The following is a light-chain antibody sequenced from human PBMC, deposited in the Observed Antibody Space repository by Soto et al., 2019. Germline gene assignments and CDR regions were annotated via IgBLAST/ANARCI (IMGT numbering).Light chain of an antibody. CDR2: GAS. CDR1: QSVSIN. CDR3: QQYNNWPPT. V-gene: IGKV3-15*01. J-gene: IGKJ1*01. Sequence: EIVMTQSPATLSVSPGERATLSCRASQSVSINLAWYQQKPGQARRLLIYGASTRATGIPARFSGSGSGTEFTLNISSLQSEDFEVHYCQQYNNWPPTLGQGTKVDIK.